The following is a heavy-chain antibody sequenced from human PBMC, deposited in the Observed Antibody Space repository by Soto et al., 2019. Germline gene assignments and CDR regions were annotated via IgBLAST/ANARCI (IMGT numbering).Heavy chain of an antibody. J-gene: IGHJ4*02. D-gene: IGHD3-10*01. CDR3: TRLISAAHDY. V-gene: IGHV3-73*01. CDR2: IRDRAYSYAT. Sequence: VLLVESGGGMVQTGGSLKLSCAASGFVFKDSSIHWVRQASGKGLEWVGRIRDRAYSYATAYAESVKGRFTISRDDSNKTAYLQMSGLKTEDTAIYYCTRLISAAHDYWGQGTLVTVSS. CDR1: GFVFKDSS.